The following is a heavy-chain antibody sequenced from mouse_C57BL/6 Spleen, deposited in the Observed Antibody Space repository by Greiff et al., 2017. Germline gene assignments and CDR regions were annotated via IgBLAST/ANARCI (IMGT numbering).Heavy chain of an antibody. CDR3: ASYGYGRYYAMDY. J-gene: IGHJ4*01. Sequence: VQLQESGPGLVQPSQSLSITCTVSGFSLTSYGVHWVRQSPGTGLEWLGVIWSGGSTDYNAAFISRLSISKDNSKSHVFFKMNSLQADDTAIYYCASYGYGRYYAMDYWGQGTSVTVSS. D-gene: IGHD2-2*01. V-gene: IGHV2-2*01. CDR1: GFSLTSYG. CDR2: IWSGGST.